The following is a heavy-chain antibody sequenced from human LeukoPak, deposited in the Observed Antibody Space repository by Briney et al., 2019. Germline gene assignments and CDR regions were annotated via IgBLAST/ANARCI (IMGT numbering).Heavy chain of an antibody. Sequence: SETLSLTCTVSGGSISSYYWSWIRQPPGKGLEWIGYIYYSGSTNYNPSLKSRVTISVDTSKNQFSLKLSSATAADTAVYYCAREGIVVSTAFDIWGQGTMVTVSS. CDR3: AREGIVVSTAFDI. D-gene: IGHD3-22*01. J-gene: IGHJ3*02. CDR1: GGSISSYY. V-gene: IGHV4-59*01. CDR2: IYYSGST.